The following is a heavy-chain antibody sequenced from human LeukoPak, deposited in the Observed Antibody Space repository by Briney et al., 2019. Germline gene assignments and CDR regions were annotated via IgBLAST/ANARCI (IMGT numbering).Heavy chain of an antibody. Sequence: GGTLRLSCAASGFPISTNGMSWVRQAPGKGLEWVSGIVGGDGGSYYADSVKGRFIISRDNSKNTVYLQMNSLRAGDTAIYHCAKGKYFDWSYAFEIWGQGTMITVSS. CDR3: AKGKYFDWSYAFEI. D-gene: IGHD3-9*01. CDR1: GFPISTNG. J-gene: IGHJ3*02. CDR2: IVGGDGGS. V-gene: IGHV3-23*01.